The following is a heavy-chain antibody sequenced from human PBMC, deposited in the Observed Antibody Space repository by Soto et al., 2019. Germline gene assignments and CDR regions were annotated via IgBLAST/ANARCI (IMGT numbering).Heavy chain of an antibody. D-gene: IGHD3-22*01. CDR2: ISAYNGNT. CDR1: GYTFTSYG. CDR3: ARVAPTYYYDSSGYYPDY. Sequence: ASVKVSCKASGYTFTSYGISCVRHAPGQGLEWMGWISAYNGNTNYAQKLQGRVTMTTDTSTSTAYMELRSLRSDDTAVYYCARVAPTYYYDSSGYYPDYWGQGTLVTVSS. V-gene: IGHV1-18*01. J-gene: IGHJ4*02.